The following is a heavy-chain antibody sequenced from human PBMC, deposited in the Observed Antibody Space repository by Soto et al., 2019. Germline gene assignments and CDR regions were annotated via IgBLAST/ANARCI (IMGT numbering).Heavy chain of an antibody. V-gene: IGHV1-18*04. J-gene: IGHJ4*02. CDR2: ISAYNGNT. CDR3: ARYDYVWGSYRYTAFDY. Sequence: QVQLVQSGAEVKKPGASVKVSCKASGYTFTSYGIGWVRQAPGQGLEWMGWISAYNGNTNYAQKLQGRVTMTTDTSTSTAYMELRSLRSDDTAVYYCARYDYVWGSYRYTAFDYWGQGTLVTVSS. D-gene: IGHD3-16*02. CDR1: GYTFTSYG.